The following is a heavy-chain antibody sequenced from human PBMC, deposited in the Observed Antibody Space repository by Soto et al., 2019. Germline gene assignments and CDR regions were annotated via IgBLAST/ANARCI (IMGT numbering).Heavy chain of an antibody. V-gene: IGHV4-59*01. J-gene: IGHJ4*02. D-gene: IGHD3-10*01. CDR2: IYYSGST. Sequence: PSETLSLTCTVSGGSISSYYWSWIRQPPGKGLEWIGYIYYSGSTNYNPSLKSRVTISVDTSKNQFSLKLSSVTAADTAVYYCARLSSYGSGSYYNPYYFDYWGQGTLVTVSS. CDR1: GGSISSYY. CDR3: ARLSSYGSGSYYNPYYFDY.